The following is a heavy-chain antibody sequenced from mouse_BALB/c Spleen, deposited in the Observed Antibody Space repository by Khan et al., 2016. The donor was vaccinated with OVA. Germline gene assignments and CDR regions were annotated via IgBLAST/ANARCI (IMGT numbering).Heavy chain of an antibody. CDR1: GFSLTNYG. J-gene: IGHJ3*01. CDR2: IRSAGKT. V-gene: IGHV2-2*01. D-gene: IGHD2-14*01. CDR3: ARNSYMYDFTY. Sequence: QVQLKQSGPGLVRPSQTLSITCTVSGFSLTNYGVHWVRQSPGKGLEWLGVIRSAGKTDYNAAFITRLSITKDNSKSQVFFLMNSLQADDTAMYYCARNSYMYDFTYWGQGTLVTVSA.